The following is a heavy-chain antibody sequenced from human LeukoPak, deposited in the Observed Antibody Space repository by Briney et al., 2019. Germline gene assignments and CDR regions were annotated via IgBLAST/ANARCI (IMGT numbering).Heavy chain of an antibody. Sequence: GGSLRLSCAASGFTFSSYGMHWVRQAPGKGLEWVAVIWYDGSNKYYADSVKGRFTISRDNSKNTLYLQMNSLRAEDTAVYYCARKTQEAFDIGAQGKRAPVFS. CDR1: GFTFSSYG. CDR3: ARKTQEAFDI. V-gene: IGHV3-33*01. J-gene: IGHJ3*02. CDR2: IWYDGSNK.